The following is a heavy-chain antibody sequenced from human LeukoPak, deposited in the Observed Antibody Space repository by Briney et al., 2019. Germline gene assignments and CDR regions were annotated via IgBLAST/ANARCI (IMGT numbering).Heavy chain of an antibody. Sequence: PGGSLRLSCAASGFTFDDYGMSWVRQAPGKGLEWVSGISWNGGSTGYADSVKGRFTISRDNAKNSLYLQMNSLRAEDTALYYCARGGWELLPYYFDYWGQGTLVTVSS. V-gene: IGHV3-20*04. D-gene: IGHD1-26*01. J-gene: IGHJ4*02. CDR3: ARGGWELLPYYFDY. CDR1: GFTFDDYG. CDR2: ISWNGGST.